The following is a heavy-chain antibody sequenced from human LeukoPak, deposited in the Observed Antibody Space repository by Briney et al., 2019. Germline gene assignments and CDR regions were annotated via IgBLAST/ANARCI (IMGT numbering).Heavy chain of an antibody. CDR1: GFTVSSNY. CDR3: ARDGLGYCSGGSCYSTLDY. D-gene: IGHD2-15*01. CDR2: IYSGGST. J-gene: IGHJ4*02. Sequence: GGSLRLSCAASGFTVSSNYMSWVRQAPGKGLEWVSVIYSGGSTYYADSVKGRFTISRDNSKNTLYLQMNSLRAEDTAVYYCARDGLGYCSGGSCYSTLDYWGQGTLVTVSS. V-gene: IGHV3-53*05.